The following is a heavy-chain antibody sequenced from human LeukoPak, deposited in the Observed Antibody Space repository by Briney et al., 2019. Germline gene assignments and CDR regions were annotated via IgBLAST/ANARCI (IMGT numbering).Heavy chain of an antibody. D-gene: IGHD5-18*01. CDR2: ISGSGGST. J-gene: IGHJ3*02. Sequence: GGSLRLSCAASGFTFSSYAMSWVRQAPGKGLEWVSAISGSGGSTYYADSVKGRFTISRDDSKNTLFLQMNSLKAEDTAVYYCVTEGYGYGHHSFDIWGQGTVVSVSS. CDR3: VTEGYGYGHHSFDI. CDR1: GFTFSSYA. V-gene: IGHV3-23*01.